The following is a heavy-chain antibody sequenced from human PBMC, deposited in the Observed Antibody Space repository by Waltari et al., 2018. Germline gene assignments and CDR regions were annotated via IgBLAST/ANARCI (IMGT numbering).Heavy chain of an antibody. V-gene: IGHV4-59*01. CDR2: IYYSGST. D-gene: IGHD6-19*01. CDR1: GGSISSYY. CDR3: AASVAGPYYYYYYGMDV. Sequence: QVQLQESGPGLVKPSETLSLTCTVSGGSISSYYWSWIRPPPGKGLEWIGYIYYSGSTNYNPSLKSRVTISVDTSKNQFSLKLSSVTAADTAVYYCAASVAGPYYYYYYGMDVWGQGTTVTVSS. J-gene: IGHJ6*02.